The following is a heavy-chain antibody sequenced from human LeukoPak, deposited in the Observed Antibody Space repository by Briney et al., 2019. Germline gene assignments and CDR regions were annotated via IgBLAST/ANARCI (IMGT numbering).Heavy chain of an antibody. CDR1: GYTFTSYY. CDR2: INPSGGST. CDR3: ARGLKVRSSSSKPYYFDY. J-gene: IGHJ4*02. V-gene: IGHV1-46*01. D-gene: IGHD6-6*01. Sequence: GASVKVSCKASGYTFTSYYMHWVRQAPGQGLEWMGKINPSGGSTSYAQKFQGRVTMTGNTSISTAYMELSSLRSEDTAVYYCARGLKVRSSSSKPYYFDYWGQGTLVTVSS.